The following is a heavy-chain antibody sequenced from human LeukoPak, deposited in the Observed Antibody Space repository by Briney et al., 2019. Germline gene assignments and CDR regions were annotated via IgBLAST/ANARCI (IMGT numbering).Heavy chain of an antibody. CDR1: GGSISSSSYY. CDR3: ARGLRGLVIY. D-gene: IGHD3/OR15-3a*01. Sequence: SETLSLTCTVSGGSISSSSYYWGWIRQPPGKGLEWIGSIYYSGSTYYNPSLKSRVTIFVDTSKNQFSLKLSSVTAADTAVYYCARGLRGLVIYWGQGTLVTVSS. CDR2: IYYSGST. V-gene: IGHV4-39*01. J-gene: IGHJ4*02.